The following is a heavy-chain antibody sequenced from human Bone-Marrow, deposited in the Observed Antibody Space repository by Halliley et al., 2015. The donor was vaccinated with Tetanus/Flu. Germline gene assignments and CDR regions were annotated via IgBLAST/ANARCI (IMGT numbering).Heavy chain of an antibody. D-gene: IGHD3-3*01. J-gene: IGHJ4*02. V-gene: IGHV3-23*01. CDR3: AKIPSWSGYYYFDS. Sequence: VSVIAGGGGGTSYAGSVKGRFTISRDDSKNTRHLQMNSLRVEDTAVYYCAKIPSWSGYYYFDSWGRGTQVTVSP. CDR2: IAGGGGGT.